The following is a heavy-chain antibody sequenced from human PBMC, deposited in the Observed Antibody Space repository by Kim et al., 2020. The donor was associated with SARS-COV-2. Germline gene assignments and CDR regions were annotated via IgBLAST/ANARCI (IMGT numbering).Heavy chain of an antibody. CDR2: ISYDGSNK. D-gene: IGHD2-2*01. J-gene: IGHJ6*02. Sequence: GGSLRLSCAASGFTFSSYAMHWVRQAPGKGLEWVAVISYDGSNKYYADSVKGRFTISRDNSKNTLYLQMNSLRAEDTAVYYCARGGGGYCSRCWVDGMDVWGQGTTVTVSS. V-gene: IGHV3-30-3*01. CDR3: ARGGGGYCSRCWVDGMDV. CDR1: GFTFSSYA.